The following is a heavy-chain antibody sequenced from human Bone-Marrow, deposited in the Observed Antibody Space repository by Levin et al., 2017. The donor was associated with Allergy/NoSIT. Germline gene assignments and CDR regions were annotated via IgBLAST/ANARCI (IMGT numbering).Heavy chain of an antibody. CDR3: AREDGSTIDY. V-gene: IGHV4-31*03. CDR2: IYYSGNT. J-gene: IGHJ4*02. CDR1: GGSISSGGYY. Sequence: SQTLSLTCTVSGGSISSGGYYWSWIRQQPGKGLEWIGCIYYSGNTYYNPSLKSRVMISVDTSKNQFSLKVSSVTAADTAVYYCAREDGSTIDYWGQGILVTVSS. D-gene: IGHD1/OR15-1a*01.